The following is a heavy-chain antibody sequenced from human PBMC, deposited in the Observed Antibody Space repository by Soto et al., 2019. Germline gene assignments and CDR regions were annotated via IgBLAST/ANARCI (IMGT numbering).Heavy chain of an antibody. CDR3: ARDPGITPYFDY. CDR2: ISYDGSNK. D-gene: IGHD3-10*01. Sequence: SGGSLRLSCAASGFTFSSYAMHWVRQAPGKGLEWVAVISYDGSNKYYADSVKGRFTISRDNSKNTLYLQMNSLRAEDTAVYYCARDPGITPYFDYWGQGTLVTVSS. V-gene: IGHV3-30-3*01. CDR1: GFTFSSYA. J-gene: IGHJ4*02.